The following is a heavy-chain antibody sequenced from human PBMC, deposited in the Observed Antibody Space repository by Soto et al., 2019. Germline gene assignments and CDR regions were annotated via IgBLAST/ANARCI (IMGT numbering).Heavy chain of an antibody. V-gene: IGHV3-9*01. CDR1: GFIFDEYA. Sequence: EVQLVESGGGLVQPGRSLRLSCAASGFIFDEYAMHWARQAPGKGLEWVSSISGNSENLGSAVSLRGRFTISRDNAKNSLYLQMNSVRGEDTAFYYCAKGASTTVFAFNDFWGQGTLVTVSS. CDR3: AKGASTTVFAFNDF. D-gene: IGHD4-17*01. J-gene: IGHJ4*02. CDR2: ISGNSENL.